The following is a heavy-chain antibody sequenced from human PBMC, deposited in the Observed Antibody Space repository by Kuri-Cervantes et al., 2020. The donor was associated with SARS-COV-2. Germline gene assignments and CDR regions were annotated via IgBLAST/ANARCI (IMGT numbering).Heavy chain of an antibody. CDR2: IYYSGTT. CDR3: ARDGDGYNSHFDH. CDR1: GGSISSGDYY. V-gene: IGHV4-31*03. J-gene: IGHJ4*02. D-gene: IGHD5-24*01. Sequence: LRLSCTVSGGSISSGDYYWSWIRQHPGKGLEWIGNIYYSGTTYYSPSLKSRVTISVDTPKNQFSLKVSSVTAADTAVYYCARDGDGYNSHFDHWGQGTLVTVSS.